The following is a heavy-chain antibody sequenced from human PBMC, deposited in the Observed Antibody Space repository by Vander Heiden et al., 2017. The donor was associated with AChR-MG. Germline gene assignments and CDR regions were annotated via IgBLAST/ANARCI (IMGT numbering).Heavy chain of an antibody. V-gene: IGHV1-46*03. D-gene: IGHD7-27*01. CDR2: INPSGGST. J-gene: IGHJ4*02. Sequence: QVQLVQSGAEVQKPGATVKVSCKASGYTFTTYYMHWVRQAPGQGPEWMGIINPSGGSTNYAQKFQGRVTMTRDTSTSTVYMELSSLRSEDTAVYYCARDPSNWHKYYFDYWGQGTLVTVSS. CDR1: GYTFTTYY. CDR3: ARDPSNWHKYYFDY.